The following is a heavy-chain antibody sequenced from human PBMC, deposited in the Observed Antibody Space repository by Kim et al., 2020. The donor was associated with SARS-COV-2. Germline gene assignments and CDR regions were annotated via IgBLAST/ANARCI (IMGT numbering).Heavy chain of an antibody. CDR1: GFTFSDYY. J-gene: IGHJ3*01. Sequence: GGSLRLSCAASGFTFSDYYMTWIRQAPGKGLEWLSYISGGTGYTNYADSMKGRFTISRDNANNSLYLQMNSLRAEDTAVYYCARAWDGAASMYAFDVWGQGTTVTVSS. D-gene: IGHD2-2*01. V-gene: IGHV3-11*05. CDR2: ISGGTGYT. CDR3: ARAWDGAASMYAFDV.